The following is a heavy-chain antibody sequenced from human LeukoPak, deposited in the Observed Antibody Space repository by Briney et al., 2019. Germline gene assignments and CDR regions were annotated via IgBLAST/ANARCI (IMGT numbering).Heavy chain of an antibody. Sequence: GGSLRLSCAASTFTFNSYAVSWVRQAPGKGLEWISAISSSGDLTFYADSVKGRFTISRDNSKNTLYLQMNSLRAEDTAVYYCAKVGYQLPPYYYYYYMDVWGKGTTVTVSS. V-gene: IGHV3-23*01. CDR2: ISSSGDLT. CDR1: TFTFNSYA. J-gene: IGHJ6*03. CDR3: AKVGYQLPPYYYYYYMDV. D-gene: IGHD2-2*01.